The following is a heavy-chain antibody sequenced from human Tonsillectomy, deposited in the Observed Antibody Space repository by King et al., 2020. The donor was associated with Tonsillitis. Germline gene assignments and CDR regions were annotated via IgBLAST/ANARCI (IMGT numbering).Heavy chain of an antibody. J-gene: IGHJ1*01. CDR2: IKSNPAGGTT. CDR3: VHIRDPRSWSLGS. Sequence: VQLVESGGDLIKPGGSLRLSCVVSGLTFRDAWMTWVRQAPGKGLEWVGRIKSNPAGGTTDFAAPVKGRFTISRDDSKSMVYLQMNSLKVEDTAVYYCVHIRDPRSWSLGSWGQGTLVTVSS. CDR1: GLTFRDAW. V-gene: IGHV3-15*01. D-gene: IGHD6-13*01.